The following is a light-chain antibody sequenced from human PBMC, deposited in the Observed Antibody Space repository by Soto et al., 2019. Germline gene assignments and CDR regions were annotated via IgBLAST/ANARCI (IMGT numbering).Light chain of an antibody. J-gene: IGLJ7*01. V-gene: IGLV3-21*02. CDR3: QVWDGDSDHRV. Sequence: SYVLTQPPSVSVVPGQTARITCGGNDIGRKSVHWYQQKAGQAPVLVVYDDSDRPSGIPERISGSNSGNTATLTISRVAAGDEADYYCQVWDGDSDHRVFGGGTQLTVL. CDR2: DDS. CDR1: DIGRKS.